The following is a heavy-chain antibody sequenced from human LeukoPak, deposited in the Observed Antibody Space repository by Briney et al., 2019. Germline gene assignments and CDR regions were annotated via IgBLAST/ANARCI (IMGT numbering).Heavy chain of an antibody. V-gene: IGHV3-30-3*01. CDR3: ARGTDFWSGPSPFDY. Sequence: PGRSLRLSCAASGFTFSSYAMHWVRQAPGKGLEWVAVISYDGSNKYYADSVKGRFTISRDNSKNTPYLQMNSLRAEDTAVYYCARGTDFWSGPSPFDYWGQGTLVTVSS. CDR1: GFTFSSYA. J-gene: IGHJ4*02. D-gene: IGHD3-3*01. CDR2: ISYDGSNK.